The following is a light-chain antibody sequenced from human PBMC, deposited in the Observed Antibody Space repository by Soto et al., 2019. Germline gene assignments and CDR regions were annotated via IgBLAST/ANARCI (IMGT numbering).Light chain of an antibody. CDR2: GAS. J-gene: IGKJ2*01. CDR1: QSVSSSY. CDR3: QQYGRSPPFT. V-gene: IGKV3-20*01. Sequence: EIVLTQSPGTLSLSPGERATLSCRASQSVSSSYIARYQQNPGQAPRLIIYGASSRATGIPDRFSGSVSGTDFTLTNSRLEPKDFAVYFWQQYGRSPPFTFGQVTKVEIK.